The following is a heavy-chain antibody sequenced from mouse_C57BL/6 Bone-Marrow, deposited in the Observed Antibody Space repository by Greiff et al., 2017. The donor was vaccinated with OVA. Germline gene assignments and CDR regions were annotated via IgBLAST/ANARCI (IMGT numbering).Heavy chain of an antibody. V-gene: IGHV3-1*01. CDR2: ISYSGST. Sequence: EVKVVESGPGMVKPSQSLSLSCTVTGYSITSCYDWHWIRHSPGNNLEWMGYISYSGSTNYNTYLKSRISITHDTSKNHFFLKLKSVTTEDTATYYFARKLRFYYVDYWGRGNTITVTA. CDR1: GYSITSCYD. D-gene: IGHD1-1*01. CDR3: ARKLRFYYVDY. J-gene: IGHJ2*01.